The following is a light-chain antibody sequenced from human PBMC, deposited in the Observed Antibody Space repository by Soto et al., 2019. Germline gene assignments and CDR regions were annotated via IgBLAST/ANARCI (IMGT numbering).Light chain of an antibody. CDR1: QSVLYSSNNKNY. V-gene: IGKV4-1*01. J-gene: IGKJ2*01. Sequence: DVVLTQSPDSLAVSLGERATINCGSSQSVLYSSNNKNYLAWYQQKPGQPPKLLIYRASTRESGVPDRFTGSGSGTDFTLTISSLQAEDVALYYCQQYHTTPYTFGQGTKLEIK. CDR2: RAS. CDR3: QQYHTTPYT.